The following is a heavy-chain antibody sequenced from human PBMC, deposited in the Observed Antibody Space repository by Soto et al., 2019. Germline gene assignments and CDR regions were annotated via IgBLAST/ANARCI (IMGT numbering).Heavy chain of an antibody. CDR2: ISAHNGNT. CDR1: GYTFTSYG. D-gene: IGHD1-1*01. Sequence: QVHLVQSGAEVKKPGASVKVSCKASGYTFTSYGITWVRQVPGQGLEWIGWISAHNGNTDYAQKLQGRVIVTRDTSMSTAYMELRSLISDDTAVYYCARGRYGDYWGQGALVTVSS. V-gene: IGHV1-18*01. J-gene: IGHJ4*02. CDR3: ARGRYGDY.